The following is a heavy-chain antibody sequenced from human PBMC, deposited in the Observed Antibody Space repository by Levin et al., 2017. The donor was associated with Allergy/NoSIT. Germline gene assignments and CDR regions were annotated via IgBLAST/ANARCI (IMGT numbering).Heavy chain of an antibody. J-gene: IGHJ4*02. Sequence: PGGSLRLSCAASGFTFSNYGMHWVRQAPGKGLEWVAVIWYDGSKKYYADSVKGRFTISRDNSKNALYLQMNSLRAEDTAVYYCARERTGDSDYWGQGTLVTVSS. CDR2: IWYDGSKK. D-gene: IGHD7-27*01. CDR1: GFTFSNYG. V-gene: IGHV3-33*01. CDR3: ARERTGDSDY.